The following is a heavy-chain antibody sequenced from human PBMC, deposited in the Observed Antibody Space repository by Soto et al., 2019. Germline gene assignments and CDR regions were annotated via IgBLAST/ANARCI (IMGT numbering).Heavy chain of an antibody. CDR2: INPSGGST. V-gene: IGHV1-46*01. CDR1: GYTFTSYY. J-gene: IGHJ6*02. D-gene: IGHD2-8*02. CDR3: ASVTDLNYGMDV. Sequence: SVKVSCKASGYTFTSYYMHWGREAPVQGLEWMGIINPSGGSTSYAQKFQGRVTMTRDTSTSTVYVELSSLRSEDTAVYYCASVTDLNYGMDVWGQGTTVTVSS.